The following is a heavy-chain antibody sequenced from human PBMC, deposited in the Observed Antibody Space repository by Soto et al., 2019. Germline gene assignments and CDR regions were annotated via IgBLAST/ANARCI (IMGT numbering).Heavy chain of an antibody. CDR1: GDSISTFY. CDR3: AGGYDWIYYYYGMDV. J-gene: IGHJ6*02. Sequence: SETLSLTCTVSGDSISTFYWSWIRQPPGKGLEWIGYIHYSGSTNYNPSLKSQVIISVDTSKNQFSLKLSSVTAADTAVYYCAGGYDWIYYYYGMDVWGQGTTVTVSS. V-gene: IGHV4-59*01. D-gene: IGHD5-12*01. CDR2: IHYSGST.